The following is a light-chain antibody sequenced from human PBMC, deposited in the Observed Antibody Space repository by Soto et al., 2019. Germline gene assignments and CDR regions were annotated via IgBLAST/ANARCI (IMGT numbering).Light chain of an antibody. CDR1: QSVSSY. CDR3: QQRSNWPG. J-gene: IGKJ3*01. CDR2: GAS. V-gene: IGKV3-11*01. Sequence: EIVLTQSPATLSLSPGERATLSCRASQSVSSYLAWYQQKPGQAPRLLIYGASNRATGIPARFSGSGSGTDFTLTISSLEPEDFAVYYCQQRSNWPGFGPGTKVDIK.